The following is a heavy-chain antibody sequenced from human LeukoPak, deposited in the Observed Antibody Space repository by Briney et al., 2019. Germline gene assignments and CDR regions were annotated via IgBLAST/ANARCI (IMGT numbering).Heavy chain of an antibody. J-gene: IGHJ5*02. V-gene: IGHV4-39*01. CDR1: GGSISSSNYY. D-gene: IGHD5-18*01. Sequence: KTSETLSLTCTVSGGSISSSNYYYGWVRQPPGKGLEWIGSTYYGGSTHYNPSLQSRVTVSVDTSKNQFSLRLTSVTAADTAVYFCARHGDRGDTINGFDPWGQGTLVTVSS. CDR2: TYYGGST. CDR3: ARHGDRGDTINGFDP.